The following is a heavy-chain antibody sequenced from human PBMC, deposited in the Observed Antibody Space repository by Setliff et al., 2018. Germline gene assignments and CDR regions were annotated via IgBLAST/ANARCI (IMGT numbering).Heavy chain of an antibody. CDR3: ARAISGWYSAHYYYMDV. Sequence: LSLTCSVSGGSISGGSDYWTWIRQPAGKGLEWIGHIYTSGSTNYNPSLKSRVTISVDTSKDQFSLKLSSVTAADTAVYYCARAISGWYSAHYYYMDVWGKGTTVTVSS. J-gene: IGHJ6*03. CDR2: IYTSGST. CDR1: GGSISGGSDY. V-gene: IGHV4-61*09. D-gene: IGHD6-19*01.